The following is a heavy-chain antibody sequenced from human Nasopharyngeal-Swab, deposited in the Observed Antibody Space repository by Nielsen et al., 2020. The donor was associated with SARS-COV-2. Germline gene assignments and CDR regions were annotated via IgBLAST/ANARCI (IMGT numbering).Heavy chain of an antibody. D-gene: IGHD5-12*01. Sequence: GGSLRLSCAASGFTFRSYAISWVRQAPGKGLEWVSVISGSDHTTYCADSVKGRFTISRDNSKNTVNLQMNSLRVEDTAIYYCAKDRDSGDDSDDYYHYYGMDVWGQGTTVTVSS. CDR2: ISGSDHTT. V-gene: IGHV3-23*01. CDR3: AKDRDSGDDSDDYYHYYGMDV. J-gene: IGHJ6*02. CDR1: GFTFRSYA.